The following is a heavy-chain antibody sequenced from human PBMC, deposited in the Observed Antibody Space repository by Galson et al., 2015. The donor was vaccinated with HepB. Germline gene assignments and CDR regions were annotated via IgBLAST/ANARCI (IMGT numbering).Heavy chain of an antibody. D-gene: IGHD6-6*01. V-gene: IGHV1-18*01. CDR3: ARARYSTSPPDC. Sequence: SVKVSCKASGYIFTNYGLTWVRQAPGQGLEWMGWISAYNGNTDYAQNLQGRVTMTTDTSTSTAYMGLRSLRFDDAAVYYCARARYSTSPPDCWGQGTLVTVSS. CDR2: ISAYNGNT. CDR1: GYIFTNYG. J-gene: IGHJ4*02.